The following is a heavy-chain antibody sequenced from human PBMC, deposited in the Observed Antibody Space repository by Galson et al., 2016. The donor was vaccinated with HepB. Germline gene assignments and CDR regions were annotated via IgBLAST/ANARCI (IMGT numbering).Heavy chain of an antibody. CDR3: ARHLGKSSAWNYYFDS. D-gene: IGHD1-7*01. CDR1: GYTFVSHG. V-gene: IGHV1-18*01. J-gene: IGHJ4*02. CDR2: ISTYNSNT. Sequence: SVKVSCKASGYTFVSHGISWVRQAPGQGLEWLGWISTYNSNTNYVEKFQDRVTMTADTSTDTAYMELRSLRPDDTAMYFCARHLGKSSAWNYYFDSWGQGTLVIVSS.